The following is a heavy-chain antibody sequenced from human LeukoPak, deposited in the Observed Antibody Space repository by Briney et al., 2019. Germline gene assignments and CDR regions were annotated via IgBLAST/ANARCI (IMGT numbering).Heavy chain of an antibody. CDR3: AREGGFYPPLDY. V-gene: IGHV4-4*02. CDR1: GGSVSSTNW. Sequence: PSETLSLTCGVSGGSVSSTNWGSWIRQPPGKGLEWIGEVNLDGRTNFNPSLKSRLTMSVDLSENHVSLKLTSVTAADTAVYYCAREGGFYPPLDYSGQGTLVTVSS. J-gene: IGHJ4*02. D-gene: IGHD6-25*01. CDR2: VNLDGRT.